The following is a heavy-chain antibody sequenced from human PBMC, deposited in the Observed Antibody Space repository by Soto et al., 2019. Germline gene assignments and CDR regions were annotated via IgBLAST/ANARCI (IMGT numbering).Heavy chain of an antibody. D-gene: IGHD3-9*01. CDR1: GCTFSSYA. CDR3: ARDGYPKLRYFDLVPGADYYDVMDV. V-gene: IGHV1-69*06. Sequence: SVKVSCKASGCTFSSYAISWVRQAPGQGLEWMGGIIPIFGTANSAQKFQGRVTITADKSTRQAYMELSSLGSEDTAVYFCARDGYPKLRYFDLVPGADYYDVMDVWGQGTTVTVSS. CDR2: IIPIFGTA. J-gene: IGHJ6*02.